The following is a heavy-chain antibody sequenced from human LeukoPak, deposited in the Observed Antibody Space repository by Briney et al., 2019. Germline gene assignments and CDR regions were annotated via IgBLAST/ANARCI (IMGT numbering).Heavy chain of an antibody. CDR1: GFTFSSYG. CDR3: ARDRGWDFWSGYYPRSEKSDAFDI. D-gene: IGHD3-3*01. CDR2: ISYDGSNK. Sequence: PGGSLRLSCAASGFTFSSYGMHWVRQAPGKGLEWVAVISYDGSNKYYADSVKGRFTISRDNSKNTLYLQMNSLRAEDTAVYYCARDRGWDFWSGYYPRSEKSDAFDIWGQGTMVTVSS. J-gene: IGHJ3*02. V-gene: IGHV3-30*03.